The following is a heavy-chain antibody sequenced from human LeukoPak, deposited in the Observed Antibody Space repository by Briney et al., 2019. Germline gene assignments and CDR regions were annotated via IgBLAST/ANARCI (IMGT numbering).Heavy chain of an antibody. CDR1: GYTFTGYY. D-gene: IGHD3-10*01. J-gene: IGHJ5*02. V-gene: IGHV1-2*06. CDR3: ARDYVTMVRGANWFDP. CDR2: INPSSGGT. Sequence: ASVKVSCKASGYTFTGYYMHWVRQAPGQGLEWMGRINPSSGGTNYAQKFQGRVTMTRDTSISTAYMELSRLRSDDTAVYYCARDYVTMVRGANWFDPWGQGTLVTVSS.